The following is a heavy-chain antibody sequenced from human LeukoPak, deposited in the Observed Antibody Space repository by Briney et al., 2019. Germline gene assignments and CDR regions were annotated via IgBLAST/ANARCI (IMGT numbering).Heavy chain of an antibody. V-gene: IGHV1-46*01. CDR1: GYTFTTYY. CDR3: AREIVVVPSAMGFDP. D-gene: IGHD2-2*01. J-gene: IGHJ5*02. Sequence: ASVKVSCKASGYTFTTYYIHWVRQAPGQGLEWMGVINPSGGSTSFAQKFQARLTMTRDTSTSTVFMELSGLSSEDTAVYYCAREIVVVPSAMGFDPWGQGTLVTVSS. CDR2: INPSGGST.